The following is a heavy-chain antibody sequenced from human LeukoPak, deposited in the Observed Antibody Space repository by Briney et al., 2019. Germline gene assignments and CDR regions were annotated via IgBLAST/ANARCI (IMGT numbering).Heavy chain of an antibody. CDR2: IKQDRSEK. J-gene: IGHJ5*02. CDR1: GFTFSNYW. Sequence: GGSLRLSCAASGFTFSNYWMSWVRQAPGKGLEWVANIKQDRSEKYYVDSVKGRFTISRDNAKNSLYLQMNSLRAEDTAVYYCARDPSSGWYLKGWFDPWGQGTLVTVSS. V-gene: IGHV3-7*01. D-gene: IGHD6-19*01. CDR3: ARDPSSGWYLKGWFDP.